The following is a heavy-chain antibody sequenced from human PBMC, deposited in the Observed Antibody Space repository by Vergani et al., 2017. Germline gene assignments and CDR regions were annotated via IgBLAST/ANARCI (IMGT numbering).Heavy chain of an antibody. CDR2: ISGSGGST. V-gene: IGHV3-23*01. Sequence: EVQLLESGGGLVQPGGSLRISCAASGFTFSSYAMSWVRQAPGKGLEWVSAISGSGGSTYYADSVKGRLTISRDNSKNTLYLQMNSLRAEDTAVYYCANQGYCTNGVCHRAFDYWGQGTLVTVSS. CDR3: ANQGYCTNGVCHRAFDY. J-gene: IGHJ4*02. CDR1: GFTFSSYA. D-gene: IGHD2-8*01.